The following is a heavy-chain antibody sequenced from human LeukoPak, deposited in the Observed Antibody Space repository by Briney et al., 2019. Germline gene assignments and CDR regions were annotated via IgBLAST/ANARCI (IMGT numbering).Heavy chain of an antibody. Sequence: GGSLRLSCAASGLTVTSNYMSWIRQAPGKGLEWVSVIYSGGDTYYADSVKGRFTISRDNSKNTLYLQMNSLRAEDTAVYYCARPGYSTGAFDYWGQGTLVTVSS. D-gene: IGHD6-25*01. J-gene: IGHJ4*02. CDR3: ARPGYSTGAFDY. CDR2: IYSGGDT. CDR1: GLTVTSNY. V-gene: IGHV3-53*01.